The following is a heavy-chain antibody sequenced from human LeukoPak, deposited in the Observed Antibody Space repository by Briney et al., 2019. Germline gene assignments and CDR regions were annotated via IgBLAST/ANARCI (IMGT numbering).Heavy chain of an antibody. J-gene: IGHJ5*02. CDR3: ARGFSEEGWFDP. CDR2: MYYRGRT. Sequence: SETLSLTCTVSGGSMSSFYWSWIRQPLGKGLEWVGYMYYRGRTNYNPSLKSRVTISVDASKNQISLNSTSVTAADTAVYYCARGFSEEGWFDPWGPGTLVTVSS. V-gene: IGHV4-59*01. CDR1: GGSMSSFY.